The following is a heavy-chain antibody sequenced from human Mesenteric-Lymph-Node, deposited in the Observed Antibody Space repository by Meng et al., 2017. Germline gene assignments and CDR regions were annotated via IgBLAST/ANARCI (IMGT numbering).Heavy chain of an antibody. J-gene: IGHJ6*02. V-gene: IGHV1-46*01. CDR2: INPSGGST. D-gene: IGHD3-10*01. CDR3: ARGIGLGVYYYGSGRAPKYGMDV. Sequence: ASVKVSCKASGYTFTSYYMHWVRQAPGQGLEWMGIINPSGGSTSYAQKFQGRVTLTRDTSTSTVYMELSSLRSEDTAVYYCARGIGLGVYYYGSGRAPKYGMDVWGQGTMVTVSS. CDR1: GYTFTSYY.